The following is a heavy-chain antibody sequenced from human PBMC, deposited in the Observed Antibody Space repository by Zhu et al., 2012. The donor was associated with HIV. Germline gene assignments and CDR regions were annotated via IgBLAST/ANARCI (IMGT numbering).Heavy chain of an antibody. J-gene: IGHJ6*02. CDR3: AREVGAVAGRAYYYGMDA. CDR2: VYTSGST. D-gene: IGHD6-19*01. V-gene: IGHV4-4*07. CDR1: GGSISSYY. Sequence: QVQLQESGPGLVKASETLSLTCTVSGGSISSYYYNWIRQPAGKGLEWIGRVYTSGSTNYNPSLKSPVTMSVDTSKNQVSLKMNSVTAADTAVYYCAREVGAVAGRAYYYGMDAWGQGTTVTVSS.